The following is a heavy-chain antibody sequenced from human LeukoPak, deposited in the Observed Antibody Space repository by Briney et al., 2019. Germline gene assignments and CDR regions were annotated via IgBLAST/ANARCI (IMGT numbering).Heavy chain of an antibody. CDR1: GYSISSGNY. Sequence: KTSETLSLTSTVSGYSISSGNYWDWIRQPPGKGLEWIGSIYDSGSTYYNPSLKGRVTISVDTSKNQFSLKLSSVTAADRAVYYCAKRYCSSTTCYDDRGAFDYWGQGTLVTVSS. D-gene: IGHD2-2*01. J-gene: IGHJ4*02. CDR3: AKRYCSSTTCYDDRGAFDY. CDR2: IYDSGST. V-gene: IGHV4-38-2*02.